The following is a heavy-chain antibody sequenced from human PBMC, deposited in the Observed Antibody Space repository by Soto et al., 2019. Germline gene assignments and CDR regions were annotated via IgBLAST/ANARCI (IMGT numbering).Heavy chain of an antibody. V-gene: IGHV3-7*01. CDR1: GFTLRNYW. D-gene: IGHD3-16*02. Sequence: EVQLVESGGGSVQPGGSLRLSCATSGFTLRNYWMVWVRQAPGKGLEWVANIKEDGGGKYFGDSVRGRFTVSRDNAKNTLYLKKNNLRAEDTAVYYCARDGYGYNSLDNWGQGTLVTVSS. CDR3: ARDGYGYNSLDN. J-gene: IGHJ4*02. CDR2: IKEDGGGK.